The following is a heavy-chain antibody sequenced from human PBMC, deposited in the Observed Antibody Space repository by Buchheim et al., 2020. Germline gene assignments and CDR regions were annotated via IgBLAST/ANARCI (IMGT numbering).Heavy chain of an antibody. CDR1: GFTFSSYT. Sequence: EVQLVESGGGLVQPGGSLRLSCAASGFTFSSYTMYWVRQAPGKGLEYVSAISSNGGSTYYANSVKGRFTISRDNSKNTLYLQMGSLRAEDMAVYYCARLDDFWSGYAQADYYYYGMDVWGQGTT. V-gene: IGHV3-64*01. J-gene: IGHJ6*02. D-gene: IGHD3-3*01. CDR3: ARLDDFWSGYAQADYYYYGMDV. CDR2: ISSNGGST.